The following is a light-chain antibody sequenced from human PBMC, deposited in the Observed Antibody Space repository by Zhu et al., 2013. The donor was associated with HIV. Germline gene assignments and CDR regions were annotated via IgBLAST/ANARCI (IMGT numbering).Light chain of an antibody. CDR1: EDIRND. CDR3: QQANSFPLT. CDR2: DAS. Sequence: AIQMTQSPSSLSASVGDRVTITCRASEDIRNDLGWYQQKPGKAPKLLIYDASSLESGVPSRFSGSGSGTEFTLTISSLQPDDFATYFCQQANSFPLTFGGGTKVEIK. V-gene: IGKV1-13*02. J-gene: IGKJ4*01.